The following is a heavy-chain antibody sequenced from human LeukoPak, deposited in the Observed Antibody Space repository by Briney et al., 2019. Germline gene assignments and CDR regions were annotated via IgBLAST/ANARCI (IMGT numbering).Heavy chain of an antibody. D-gene: IGHD1-1*01. CDR2: LFGGGTI. CDR3: ARGPRVATYYYFDY. Sequence: GGSLRLSCAASGFTVSAYYMSWVRQAPGEGLEWVSVLFGGGTIYYADSVNGRFTISRDNSKNTLYLQLNSLRAEDTAVYYCARGPRVATYYYFDYWGQGTLVTVSS. V-gene: IGHV3-53*01. J-gene: IGHJ4*02. CDR1: GFTVSAYY.